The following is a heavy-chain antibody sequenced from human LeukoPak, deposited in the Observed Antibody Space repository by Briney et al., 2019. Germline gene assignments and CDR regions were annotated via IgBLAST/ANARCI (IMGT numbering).Heavy chain of an antibody. CDR2: ISGSGGST. CDR1: GFTFSSYA. D-gene: IGHD2-21*01. J-gene: IGHJ4*02. Sequence: GGSLRLSCAASGFTFSSYAMSWVRQAPGKGLEWVSAISGSGGSTYYADSVKGRFTISRDNSKNTLYLQMNSLRAEDTAVYYCAKFLPTHIVVANYYFDYGGQGTLVTVS. CDR3: AKFLPTHIVVANYYFDY. V-gene: IGHV3-23*01.